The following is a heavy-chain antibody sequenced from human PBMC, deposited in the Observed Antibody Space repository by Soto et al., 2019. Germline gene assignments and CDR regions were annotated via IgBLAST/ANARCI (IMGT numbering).Heavy chain of an antibody. Sequence: GGSLRLSCAASGFTVSSNYMSWVRQAPGKGLEWVSVIYSGGSTYYADSVKGRFTISRDNSKNTLYLQMNSLRAEDTAVYYCARDKYNWNGPRDYWGQGTLVTVSS. J-gene: IGHJ4*02. CDR3: ARDKYNWNGPRDY. D-gene: IGHD1-20*01. CDR2: IYSGGST. CDR1: GFTVSSNY. V-gene: IGHV3-66*01.